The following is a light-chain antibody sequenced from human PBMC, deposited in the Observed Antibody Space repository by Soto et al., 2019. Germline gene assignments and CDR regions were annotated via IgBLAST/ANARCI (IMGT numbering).Light chain of an antibody. CDR3: QQYGSSPPWP. CDR2: GAS. J-gene: IGKJ1*01. Sequence: SQSPGTLSLSPGERATLSCRASQSVSSSYLAWYQQKPGQAPRLLIYGASSRATGIPDRFSGSGSGTDFTLTISRLEPEDFAVHYCQQYGSSPPWPFGQGTNVAI. V-gene: IGKV3-20*01. CDR1: QSVSSSY.